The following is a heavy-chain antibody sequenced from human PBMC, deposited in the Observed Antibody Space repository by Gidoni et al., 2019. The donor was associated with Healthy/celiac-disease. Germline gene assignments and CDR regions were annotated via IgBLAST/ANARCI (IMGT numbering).Heavy chain of an antibody. V-gene: IGHV3-21*01. CDR3: ASYDTAMVLFDY. CDR2: ISSSSSYI. J-gene: IGHJ4*02. D-gene: IGHD5-18*01. Sequence: EVQLVEFGGGRVKPGGSLRLSCAACGFPFSSYSMNWVRQAPGKGLEWVSSISSSSSYIYYADSVKGRFTISRDNAKNSLYLQMNSLRAEDTAVYYCASYDTAMVLFDYWGQGTLVTVSS. CDR1: GFPFSSYS.